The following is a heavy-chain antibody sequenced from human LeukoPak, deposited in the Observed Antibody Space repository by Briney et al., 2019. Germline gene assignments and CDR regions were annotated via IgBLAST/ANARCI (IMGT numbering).Heavy chain of an antibody. CDR2: INPGDSDT. D-gene: IGHD2-21*02. Sequence: GESLKISCKGSGYSFTSYWIGWVRQMPGKGLEWMGIINPGDSDTRYSPSFQGQVTISADKSISTAYLQWSSLKASDTAMYYCARPYCGGDCYSGTHFDYWGQGTLVTVS. V-gene: IGHV5-51*01. CDR3: ARPYCGGDCYSGTHFDY. CDR1: GYSFTSYW. J-gene: IGHJ4*02.